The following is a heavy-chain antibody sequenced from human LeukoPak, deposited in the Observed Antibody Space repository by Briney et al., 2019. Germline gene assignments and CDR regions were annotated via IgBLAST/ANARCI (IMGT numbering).Heavy chain of an antibody. V-gene: IGHV3-74*01. Sequence: PGGSLRLSCAASGFTFSNTWMHWVRQAPGKGLVWVSHIHSEGSTTSYADSVKGRFTISRDNAKNTLYLQMNSLRAEDMAVYYCARDRAPGIAVAGTFYYWGQGTLVTVSS. D-gene: IGHD6-19*01. J-gene: IGHJ4*02. CDR1: GFTFSNTW. CDR2: IHSEGSTT. CDR3: ARDRAPGIAVAGTFYY.